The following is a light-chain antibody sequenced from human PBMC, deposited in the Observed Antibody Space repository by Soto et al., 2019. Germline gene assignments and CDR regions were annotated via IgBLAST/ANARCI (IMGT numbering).Light chain of an antibody. Sequence: QSALTQPASVSGSPGQSITISCAGTSSDFASYNFVSWYQHYPGKAPKLIIYEVSNRPSGVSNRFAGSKSGNTASLTSSGLQDEDEADYYCSSYTTTSTLILFGGGTKLTVL. CDR2: EVS. J-gene: IGLJ2*01. CDR3: SSYTTTSTLIL. CDR1: SSDFASYNF. V-gene: IGLV2-14*01.